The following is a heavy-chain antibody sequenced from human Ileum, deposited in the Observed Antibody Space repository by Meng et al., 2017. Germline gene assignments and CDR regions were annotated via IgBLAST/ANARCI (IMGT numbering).Heavy chain of an antibody. CDR3: ARHDYGDPTAAFDY. Sequence: QGHLQESGPGLVKPSGTLSLTVAVSGASISTSNLWNWVRQPPGKGLEWIGEIHHSGTTNYNPSLKSRVTISLDKSKNQFSLELRSVTAADTAVYYCARHDYGDPTAAFDYWGQGTLVTVSS. CDR2: IHHSGTT. CDR1: GASISTSNL. J-gene: IGHJ4*02. D-gene: IGHD4-17*01. V-gene: IGHV4-4*02.